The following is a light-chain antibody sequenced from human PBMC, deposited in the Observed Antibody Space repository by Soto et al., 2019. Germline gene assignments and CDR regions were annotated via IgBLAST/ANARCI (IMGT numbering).Light chain of an antibody. J-gene: IGKJ4*01. V-gene: IGKV3-11*01. CDR2: DAS. Sequence: EIVLPQSPATLSLSPGERATLSCRASQSVSSYLAWYQQKPGQAPRRLIYDASNRATGIPARFSGSGSGTGFTLLIRVLEPEDFAVYYCQQRSNWAPLTFGGGNKVEI. CDR3: QQRSNWAPLT. CDR1: QSVSSY.